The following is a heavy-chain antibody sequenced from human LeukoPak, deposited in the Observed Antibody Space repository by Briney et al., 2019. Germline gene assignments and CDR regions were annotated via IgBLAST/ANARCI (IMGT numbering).Heavy chain of an antibody. CDR2: IFYSGST. CDR3: ARGEWDLLFDY. CDR1: GGSISGYY. Sequence: NPSETLSLTCTVSGGSISGYYWGWIRQPPGKGLEWIGYIFYSGSTNYNPSLKSRVTISVDTSKNQFSLRLSSVTAADTAVYYCARGEWDLLFDYWGQGTLVTVSS. D-gene: IGHD1-26*01. V-gene: IGHV4-59*01. J-gene: IGHJ4*02.